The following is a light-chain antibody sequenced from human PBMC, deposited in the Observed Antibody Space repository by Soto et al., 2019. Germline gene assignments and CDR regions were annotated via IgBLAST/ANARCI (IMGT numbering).Light chain of an antibody. J-gene: IGKJ5*01. CDR1: QSFGAY. V-gene: IGKV1-39*01. Sequence: DIQMTHPPSSLFASVGDRVPITCREIQSFGAYLNWYQQKPGKAPKLLIYAASSLQSGVPSRFSGSGSGTDFTLTISSLQPEDFATYYCQQSYSTPITFGQGTRLEIK. CDR3: QQSYSTPIT. CDR2: AAS.